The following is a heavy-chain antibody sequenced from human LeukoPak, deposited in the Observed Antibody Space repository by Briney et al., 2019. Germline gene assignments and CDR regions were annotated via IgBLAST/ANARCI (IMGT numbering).Heavy chain of an antibody. CDR3: ASRSSIWSGYQDTLYYFDS. CDR2: IYYSGST. CDR1: SGSISSYY. Sequence: PSETLSLTCTVSSGSISSYYWSWIRQPPGKRLEWIRHIYYSGSTNYNPSLKSRVTISVDTSKNQFSLKLSSVTAADTAVYYCASRSSIWSGYQDTLYYFDSWGQGTLVTVSS. J-gene: IGHJ4*02. D-gene: IGHD3-3*01. V-gene: IGHV4-59*01.